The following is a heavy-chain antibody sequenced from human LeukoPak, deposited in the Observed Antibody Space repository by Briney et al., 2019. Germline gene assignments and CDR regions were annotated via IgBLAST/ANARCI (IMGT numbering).Heavy chain of an antibody. Sequence: GGSVRLPCVGSGFTFKNYGMHWVRQGPGKGLERVALIWYDGSRKFYSDSVRGRFTISRDNSKNTLYLEMDSLRDEDTAKYYCAKARDGYNYGHHWGQGTLVTVSS. CDR3: AKARDGYNYGHH. V-gene: IGHV3-33*03. CDR2: IWYDGSRK. CDR1: GFTFKNYG. D-gene: IGHD5-24*01. J-gene: IGHJ4*02.